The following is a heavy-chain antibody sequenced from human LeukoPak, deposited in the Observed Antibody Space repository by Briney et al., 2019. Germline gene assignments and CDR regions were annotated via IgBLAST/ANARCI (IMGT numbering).Heavy chain of an antibody. D-gene: IGHD2-2*01. V-gene: IGHV4-59*01. CDR3: ARDLVVAPADYGMDV. CDR2: IYYSGRT. Sequence: SETLSLTCTVSGGSISSYYWSWIRQPPGKGLEWIGYIYYSGRTNYNPSLKSRVTISVDTSKSQFSLKLRSVTAADTAVYYCARDLVVAPADYGMDVWGQGTTVTVSS. J-gene: IGHJ6*02. CDR1: GGSISSYY.